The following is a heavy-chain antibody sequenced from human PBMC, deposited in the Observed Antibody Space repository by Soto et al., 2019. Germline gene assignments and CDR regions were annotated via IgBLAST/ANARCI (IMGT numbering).Heavy chain of an antibody. Sequence: QVQLVQSGAEVRETGASVKVSCKASGYTFTTYDINWVRQATGQGLEWMGWMKPSSGDTGYGQKFQGRVALTRDTSTSTAYMELSGLKSEDTAVYYCVALARWGQGTLVTVSS. J-gene: IGHJ4*02. CDR1: GYTFTTYD. CDR2: MKPSSGDT. CDR3: VALAR. D-gene: IGHD6-6*01. V-gene: IGHV1-8*01.